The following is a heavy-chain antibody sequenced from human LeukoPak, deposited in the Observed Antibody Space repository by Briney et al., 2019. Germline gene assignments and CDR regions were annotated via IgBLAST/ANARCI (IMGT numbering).Heavy chain of an antibody. V-gene: IGHV1-2*02. CDR3: ARGDTAMITWWFDP. J-gene: IGHJ5*02. CDR2: INPNSGGT. CDR1: GYTFTGYY. Sequence: GASVKVSCKASGYTFTGYYMHWVRQAPGQGLEWMGWINPNSGGTNYAQKFQGRVTMTRDTSISTAYMELSRLTSDDTAMYYCARGDTAMITWWFDPWGQGTLVTVSS. D-gene: IGHD5-18*01.